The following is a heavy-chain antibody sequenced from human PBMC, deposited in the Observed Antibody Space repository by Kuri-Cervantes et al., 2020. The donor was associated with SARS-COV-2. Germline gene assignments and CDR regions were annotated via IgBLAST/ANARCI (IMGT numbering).Heavy chain of an antibody. CDR1: GFTFSSYW. V-gene: IGHV3-7*04. Sequence: GESLKISCAASGFTFSSYWMSWVRQAPGKGLEWVANIKQDGSEKYYVDSVKGRFTISRDNAKNSLYLQMNSLRAEDTAVYYCARAYYDFWSGYFPPPHIYHYYMDVWGKGTTVTVSS. J-gene: IGHJ6*03. CDR2: IKQDGSEK. CDR3: ARAYYDFWSGYFPPPHIYHYYMDV. D-gene: IGHD3-3*01.